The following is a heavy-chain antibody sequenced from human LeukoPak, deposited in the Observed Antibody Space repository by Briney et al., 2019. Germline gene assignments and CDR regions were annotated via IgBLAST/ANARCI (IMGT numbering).Heavy chain of an antibody. J-gene: IGHJ6*03. D-gene: IGHD4-11*01. CDR2: INTNTGNP. V-gene: IGHV7-4-1*02. CDR3: ARVTTTYYYYYYYMDV. Sequence: ASVKVSCKASGYTFTSYAMNWVRQAPGQGLEWMGWINTNTGNPTYAQGFTGRFVFSLDTSVSTAYLQISSLKAEDTAVYYCARVTTTYYYYYYYMDVWGKGTTVTVSS. CDR1: GYTFTSYA.